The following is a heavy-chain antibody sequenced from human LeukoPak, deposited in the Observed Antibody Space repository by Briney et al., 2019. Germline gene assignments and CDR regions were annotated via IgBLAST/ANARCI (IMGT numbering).Heavy chain of an antibody. CDR3: ARVVAATPESDY. D-gene: IGHD2-15*01. J-gene: IGHJ4*02. CDR1: GYTFTGYY. V-gene: IGHV1-2*02. Sequence: ASVEVSCKASGYTFTGYYMHWVRQAPGQGLEWMGWINPNSGGTNYAQKCQGRVTMTRDTSISTAYMELSRLRSDGTAVYYCARVVAATPESDYWGQGTLVTVSS. CDR2: INPNSGGT.